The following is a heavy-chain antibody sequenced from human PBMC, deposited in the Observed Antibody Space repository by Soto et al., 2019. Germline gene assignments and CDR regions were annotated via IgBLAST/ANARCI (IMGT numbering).Heavy chain of an antibody. J-gene: IGHJ6*02. Sequence: QVQLVQYGAEVKKPGSSVKVSCKASGGTFSSYAISWVRQAPGQGLEWMGGIIPIFGTANYAQKFQVRVTITADESTSTAYKELSSLRSEDTAVYYCANLKLEPKQVCYYYYGMDVWGQGTTVTVSS. CDR1: GGTFSSYA. CDR2: IIPIFGTA. CDR3: ANLKLEPKQVCYYYYGMDV. V-gene: IGHV1-69*01. D-gene: IGHD1-1*01.